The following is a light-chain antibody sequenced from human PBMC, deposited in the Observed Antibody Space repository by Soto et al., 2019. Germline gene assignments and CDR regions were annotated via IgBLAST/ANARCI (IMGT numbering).Light chain of an antibody. Sequence: DIQMTQSPTSLSASVGDRVTITCRASQGIRNYVAWYQQIPVKAPKLLIYAASTLQSGVPSRFSGSGSGTDFTLTINGLQPEDVATYSGQKYSSVPVFGPGTKVEI. J-gene: IGKJ3*01. CDR2: AAS. V-gene: IGKV1-27*01. CDR3: QKYSSVPV. CDR1: QGIRNY.